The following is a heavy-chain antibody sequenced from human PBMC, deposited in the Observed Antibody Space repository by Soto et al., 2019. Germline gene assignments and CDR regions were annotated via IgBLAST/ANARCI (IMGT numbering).Heavy chain of an antibody. Sequence: GGSLRLSCAASQFAFSNAWMSWVRQAPGKGLEWVGRIKSKTDGGTTDYAAPVKGRFTISRDDSKNLLYLQMNSLKTEDTGVYYCTTDDPINRNWGQGTLVTVSS. CDR1: QFAFSNAW. CDR2: IKSKTDGGTT. CDR3: TTDDPINRN. J-gene: IGHJ4*02. V-gene: IGHV3-15*01.